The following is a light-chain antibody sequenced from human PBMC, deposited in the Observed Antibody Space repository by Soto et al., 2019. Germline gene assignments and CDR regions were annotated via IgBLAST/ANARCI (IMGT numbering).Light chain of an antibody. CDR2: KAS. CDR1: QTVNTW. Sequence: IPLTQSPSTLSASVGDRVTITCRANQTVNTWLAWFQQKPGKAPGLLIYKASTLESGVPLRFSGSGSDTEFTLTIKSLQPDDSATYFCQQYNTYWTFGQGTKVEIK. V-gene: IGKV1-5*03. J-gene: IGKJ1*01. CDR3: QQYNTYWT.